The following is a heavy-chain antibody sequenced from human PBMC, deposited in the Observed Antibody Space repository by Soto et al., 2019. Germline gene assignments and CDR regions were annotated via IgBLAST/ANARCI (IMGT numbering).Heavy chain of an antibody. Sequence: QVQLVQSGAEVKKPGASVKVSCKASGYTFTSYAMHWVRQAPGQRLEWMGWINAGNGNTKYSQKFQGRVTITRDTSASTDYMELSSLRSEDTAVYYCARAGVYYDILTGFQSENWFDPWGQGTLVTVSS. V-gene: IGHV1-3*01. J-gene: IGHJ5*02. CDR1: GYTFTSYA. CDR2: INAGNGNT. CDR3: ARAGVYYDILTGFQSENWFDP. D-gene: IGHD3-9*01.